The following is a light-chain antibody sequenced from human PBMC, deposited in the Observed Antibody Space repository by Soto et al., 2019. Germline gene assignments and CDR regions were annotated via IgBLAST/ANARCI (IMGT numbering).Light chain of an antibody. V-gene: IGLV1-51*01. Sequence: QSVLTQPPSMSAAPGQRVTISCSGTSSNIGDNYVSWYRQLPGTAPELLIYDNYKRPSGIPDRFSCSKSGTSASLAISGLQSEDEAYYCCAVWDDSLNGWVFGGGTKVTVL. CDR3: AVWDDSLNGWV. CDR1: SSNIGDNY. J-gene: IGLJ3*02. CDR2: DNY.